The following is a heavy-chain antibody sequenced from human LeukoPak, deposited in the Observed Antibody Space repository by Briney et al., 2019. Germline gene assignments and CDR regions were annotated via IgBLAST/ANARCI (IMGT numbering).Heavy chain of an antibody. D-gene: IGHD2-21*01. J-gene: IGHJ2*01. V-gene: IGHV3-9*03. CDR1: GYTFDDYA. CDR3: AKVGWMRGGDFGCFDL. Sequence: GGSLRLSCAASGYTFDDYAMHWVRQAPGKGLEWVSGISWHSGSIGYADSVKGRFTISRDNAKNSLYLQMNSLRAEDMALYYCAKVGWMRGGDFGCFDLWGRGTLVTVSS. CDR2: ISWHSGSI.